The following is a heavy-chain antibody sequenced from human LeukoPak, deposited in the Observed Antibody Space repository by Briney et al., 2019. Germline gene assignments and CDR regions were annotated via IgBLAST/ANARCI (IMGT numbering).Heavy chain of an antibody. J-gene: IGHJ3*02. CDR2: ISGSGGST. CDR3: ARWGVGWLQFSDAFDI. V-gene: IGHV3-23*01. CDR1: GFTFSSYG. Sequence: PGGSLRLSCAASGFTFSSYGMSWVRQAPGKGLEWVSAISGSGGSTNYADSVKGRFTISRDNSKNTVYLQMNSLRAEDTAVYYCARWGVGWLQFSDAFDIWGQGTMVTVPS. D-gene: IGHD5-24*01.